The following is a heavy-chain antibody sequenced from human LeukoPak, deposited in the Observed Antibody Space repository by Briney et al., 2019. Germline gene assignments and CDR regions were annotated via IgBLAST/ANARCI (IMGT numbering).Heavy chain of an antibody. D-gene: IGHD3-10*01. CDR3: ARGGWFGEFPYYMDV. V-gene: IGHV1-8*02. CDR1: GYTFTNYD. CDR2: MNSNSGNT. J-gene: IGHJ6*03. Sequence: ASVKVSCKASGYTFTNYDINWVRQATGQGLEWMGWMNSNSGNTRNGQKFQGRVTITRDTSISTAYMELSSLRSEDTAVYDCARGGWFGEFPYYMDVWGKGTTVTVSS.